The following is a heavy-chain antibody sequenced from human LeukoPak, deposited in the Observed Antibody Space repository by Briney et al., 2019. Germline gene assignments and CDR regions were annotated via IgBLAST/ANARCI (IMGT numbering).Heavy chain of an antibody. J-gene: IGHJ4*02. CDR2: IYYSGST. D-gene: IGHD3-16*01. CDR1: GGSISSYY. Sequence: PSETLSLTCTVSGGSISSYYWSWIRQPPGKGLEWIGYIYYSGSTNYNPSLKSRVTISVDTSKNQFSLKLSSVTAADTAVYYCARTLEGWPQFGYFDYWGQGTLVTVPS. CDR3: ARTLEGWPQFGYFDY. V-gene: IGHV4-59*01.